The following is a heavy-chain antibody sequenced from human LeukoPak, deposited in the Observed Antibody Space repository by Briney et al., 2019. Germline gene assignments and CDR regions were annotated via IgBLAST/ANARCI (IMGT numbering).Heavy chain of an antibody. V-gene: IGHV3-7*01. CDR3: ARLGGYSKSFDY. J-gene: IGHJ4*02. D-gene: IGHD4-11*01. Sequence: GGSLRLSCAASGFTFSSYWMSWVRQAPGTGLEWVANIHQDGSEKYYVDSVKGRFTISRDNAKNSLYLQMNSLRAEDTAVYYCARLGGYSKSFDYWGQGTLVTVSS. CDR1: GFTFSSYW. CDR2: IHQDGSEK.